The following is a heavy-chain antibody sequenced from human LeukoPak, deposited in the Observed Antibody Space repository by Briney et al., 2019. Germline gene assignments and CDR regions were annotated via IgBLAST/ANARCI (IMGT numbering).Heavy chain of an antibody. V-gene: IGHV3-23*01. D-gene: IGHD6-19*01. CDR1: GFTFSSYA. CDR2: TSGSGGST. Sequence: GGSLRLSCAASGFTFSSYAMSWVRQAPGKGLEWVSATSGSGGSTYYADSVKGRFTISRDNSKNTLYLQMSSLRAEDTAVYYCAREMYAGWYFAFDIWGQGTMVTVSS. J-gene: IGHJ3*02. CDR3: AREMYAGWYFAFDI.